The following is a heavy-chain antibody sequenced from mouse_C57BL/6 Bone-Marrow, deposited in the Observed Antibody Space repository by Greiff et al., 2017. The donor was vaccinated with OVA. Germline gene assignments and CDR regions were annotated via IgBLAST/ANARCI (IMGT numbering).Heavy chain of an antibody. J-gene: IGHJ3*01. CDR3: ARASSGPQPEFAY. CDR1: GYSITSGYY. D-gene: IGHD3-2*02. V-gene: IGHV3-6*01. CDR2: ISYDGSD. Sequence: EVKLMESGPGLVKPSQSLSLTCSVTGYSITSGYYWNWIRQFPGNKLEWMGYISYDGSDNYNPSLKNRISITRDTSKNQFFLKLNSVTTEDTATYYCARASSGPQPEFAYWGQGTLVTVSA.